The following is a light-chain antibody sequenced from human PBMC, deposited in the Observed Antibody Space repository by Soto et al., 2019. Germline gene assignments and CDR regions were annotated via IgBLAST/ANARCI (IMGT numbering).Light chain of an antibody. CDR2: AAS. V-gene: IGKV1-39*01. CDR3: QQSYSTPPT. CDR1: QSISSY. J-gene: IGKJ1*01. Sequence: IQMTQSPSSLSASVGARVTITCRASQSISSYLNWYQQKPGKAPKLLSYAASSLQSGVPSRFSGSGSGTDFTLTISSLQPEDFATDYCQQSYSTPPTFGQGTKVEIK.